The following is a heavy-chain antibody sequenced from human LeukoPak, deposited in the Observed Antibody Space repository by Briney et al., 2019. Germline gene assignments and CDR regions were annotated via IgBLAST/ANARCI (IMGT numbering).Heavy chain of an antibody. J-gene: IGHJ4*02. CDR2: ISGSGDNT. D-gene: IGHD5-24*01. CDR1: GFSFSSYA. Sequence: PGGSLKLSWAASGFSFSSYAMSWVRQAPGKGLEWVSSISGSGDNTYYAESVKGRFTISRDNSKNTLYLQMSSLRAEDTAVYFCVRDGDDFNFDYWGQGSLVTVSS. V-gene: IGHV3-23*01. CDR3: VRDGDDFNFDY.